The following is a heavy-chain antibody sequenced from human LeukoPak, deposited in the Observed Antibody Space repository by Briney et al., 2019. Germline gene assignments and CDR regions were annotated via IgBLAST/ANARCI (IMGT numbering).Heavy chain of an antibody. J-gene: IGHJ6*02. D-gene: IGHD3-3*01. CDR1: GGTFSSYA. CDR2: IIPIFGTA. CDR3: ARGPDFWSGYYTPNYYYGMDV. V-gene: IGHV1-69*13. Sequence: ASVKVSCKASGGTFSSYAISWVRQAPGQGLEWMGGIIPIFGTANYAQKFQGRVTITADESTSTAYMELSSLRSEDTAVYYCARGPDFWSGYYTPNYYYGMDVWGQGTTVTVSS.